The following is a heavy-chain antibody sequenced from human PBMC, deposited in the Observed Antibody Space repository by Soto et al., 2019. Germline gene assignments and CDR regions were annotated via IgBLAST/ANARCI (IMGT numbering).Heavy chain of an antibody. CDR3: AKDRSVYCSGGSCYRPSDY. D-gene: IGHD2-15*01. V-gene: IGHV3-23*01. Sequence: EVQLLESGGGLVQPGGSLRLSCAASGFTFSSYAMSWVRQAPGKGLEWVSAISGSGGSTYYADSVKGRFTISRDNSKNTLYLQMNSLRAEDTAVYYCAKDRSVYCSGGSCYRPSDYWGQGTLVTFSS. J-gene: IGHJ4*02. CDR2: ISGSGGST. CDR1: GFTFSSYA.